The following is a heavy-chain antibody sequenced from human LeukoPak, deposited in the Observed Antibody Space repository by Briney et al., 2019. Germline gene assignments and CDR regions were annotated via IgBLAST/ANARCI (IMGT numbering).Heavy chain of an antibody. J-gene: IGHJ4*02. V-gene: IGHV3-21*01. CDR1: GFTFSNYF. D-gene: IGHD6-13*01. CDR2: ISGTSSYI. Sequence: GGSLRLSCAASGFTFSNYFMNWVRQAPGKGLEWVSFISGTSSYIYYADSVKGRFTISRGNAKNSLYLQMNSLRAEDTAVYYCARDLLSSNWYSIAYWGQGTLVTVSS. CDR3: ARDLLSSNWYSIAY.